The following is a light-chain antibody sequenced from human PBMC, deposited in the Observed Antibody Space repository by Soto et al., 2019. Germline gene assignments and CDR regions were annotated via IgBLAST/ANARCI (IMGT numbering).Light chain of an antibody. CDR2: EDN. Sequence: SYELTQPPSVSVSPGQTASITCSGDTLENKYACWYQQRPGQSPVLVIYEDNVRPSGIPERFSGSKSGNTATLTISGTQAMDEADYYCQAWDSITYVFGTGTKVTVL. J-gene: IGLJ1*01. CDR3: QAWDSITYV. V-gene: IGLV3-1*01. CDR1: TLENKY.